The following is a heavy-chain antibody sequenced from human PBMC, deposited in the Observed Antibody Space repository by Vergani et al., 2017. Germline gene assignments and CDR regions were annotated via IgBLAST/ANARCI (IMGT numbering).Heavy chain of an antibody. CDR1: GYTFTSYA. D-gene: IGHD3-3*01. Sequence: QVQLVQSGAEVKKPGASVKVSCKASGYTFTSYAMHWVRQAPGQRLEWMGWSNAGNGNTKYSQEFQGRVTITRDTSASTAYMELSSLRSEDMAVYYCASATYYDFGSGYSPVYYYMDVWGKGTTVTVSS. CDR2: SNAGNGNT. V-gene: IGHV1-3*02. J-gene: IGHJ6*03. CDR3: ASATYYDFGSGYSPVYYYMDV.